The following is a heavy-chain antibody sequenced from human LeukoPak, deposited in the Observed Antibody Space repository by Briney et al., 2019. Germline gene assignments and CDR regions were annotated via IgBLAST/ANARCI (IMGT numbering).Heavy chain of an antibody. D-gene: IGHD6-19*01. V-gene: IGHV4-31*03. Sequence: SQTLSLTCTVSGGSISSGGYYWSWIRQHPGKGLEWIGYIYYSGSTYYNPSLKSRVTISVDTSKNQFSLKLSSVTAADTAVYYCARHRSRYSSGPSLGYWGQGTLVTVSS. CDR1: GGSISSGGYY. CDR2: IYYSGST. J-gene: IGHJ4*02. CDR3: ARHRSRYSSGPSLGY.